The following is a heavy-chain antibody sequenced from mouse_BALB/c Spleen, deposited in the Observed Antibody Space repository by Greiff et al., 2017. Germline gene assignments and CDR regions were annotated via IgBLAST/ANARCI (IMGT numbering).Heavy chain of an antibody. CDR1: GYTFTSYW. J-gene: IGHJ4*01. CDR3: ARRRYGSSDYYAMDY. CDR2: IYPGDGDT. Sequence: QVQLQQSGAELARPGASVKLSCKASGYTFTSYWMQWVKQRPGQGLEWIGAIYPGDGDTRYTQKFKGKATLTADKSSSTAYMQLSSLASEDSAVYYCARRRYGSSDYYAMDYWGQGTSVTVSS. D-gene: IGHD1-1*01. V-gene: IGHV1-87*01.